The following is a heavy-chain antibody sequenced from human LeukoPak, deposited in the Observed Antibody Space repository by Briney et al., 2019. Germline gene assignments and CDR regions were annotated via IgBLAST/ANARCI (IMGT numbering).Heavy chain of an antibody. Sequence: GRSLRLSCAASGFTFSSYAMHWVRQAPGKGLEWVAVISYDGSNKYYADSVKGRFTISRDNSKNTLYLQMNSLRAEDTAVYYCARGGPEQWLVPLDYWGQGTLVTVSS. D-gene: IGHD6-19*01. CDR1: GFTFSSYA. V-gene: IGHV3-30-3*01. CDR2: ISYDGSNK. CDR3: ARGGPEQWLVPLDY. J-gene: IGHJ4*02.